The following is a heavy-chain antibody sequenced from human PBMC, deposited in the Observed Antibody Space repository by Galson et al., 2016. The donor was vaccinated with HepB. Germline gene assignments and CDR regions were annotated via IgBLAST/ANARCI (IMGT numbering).Heavy chain of an antibody. CDR2: INPSSGST. V-gene: IGHV1-46*01. J-gene: IGHJ4*02. CDR1: GYTFSNYY. Sequence: SVKVSCKASGYTFSNYYMNWVRQAPGQGLEWMGIINPSSGSTTYAQKFQGRVTMTRDTSASTVYMDLSSLRSEDTAVYYCARDRRSVDWLLYNGHFDSWGQGTLVTVSS. CDR3: ARDRRSVDWLLYNGHFDS. D-gene: IGHD3-9*01.